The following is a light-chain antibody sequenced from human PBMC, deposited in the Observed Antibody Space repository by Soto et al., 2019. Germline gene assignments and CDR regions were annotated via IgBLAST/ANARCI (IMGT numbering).Light chain of an antibody. CDR3: QQYNSYSWT. V-gene: IGKV1-5*01. Sequence: DIQMTQSPSTLSASVGDTVTITYRASQSINSWLAWYQQKPGKAPKLLIYDASSLQSGVPSRFSGSGSGTEFTLTINSLQPDDFGMYYCQQYNSYSWTFGQGTKVDIK. J-gene: IGKJ1*01. CDR1: QSINSW. CDR2: DAS.